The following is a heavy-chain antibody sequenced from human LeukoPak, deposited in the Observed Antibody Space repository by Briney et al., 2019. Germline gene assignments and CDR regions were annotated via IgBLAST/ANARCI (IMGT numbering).Heavy chain of an antibody. CDR1: GFTFGSSA. CDR3: ARDHLYSGSYRFDY. Sequence: GGSLRLSCAASGFTFGSSAMSWVRQAPGKGLEWVAVIWYDGSNKYYADSVKGRFTISRDNSKNTLYLQMNSLRAEDTAVHYCARDHLYSGSYRFDYWGQGTLVTVSS. CDR2: IWYDGSNK. V-gene: IGHV3-33*08. D-gene: IGHD1-26*01. J-gene: IGHJ4*02.